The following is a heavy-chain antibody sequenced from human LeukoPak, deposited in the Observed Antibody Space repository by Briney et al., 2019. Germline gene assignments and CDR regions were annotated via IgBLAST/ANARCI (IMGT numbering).Heavy chain of an antibody. D-gene: IGHD3-16*01. CDR3: ARDPLLGAGKDAFDI. J-gene: IGHJ3*02. Sequence: ASVKVSCKASGYTFTGYYMHWVRQAPGQGLEWMGWINPNSGGTNYAQKFQGWVTMTRDTSISTAYMELSRLRSDDTAVYYCARDPLLGAGKDAFDIRGQGTMVTVSS. CDR2: INPNSGGT. CDR1: GYTFTGYY. V-gene: IGHV1-2*04.